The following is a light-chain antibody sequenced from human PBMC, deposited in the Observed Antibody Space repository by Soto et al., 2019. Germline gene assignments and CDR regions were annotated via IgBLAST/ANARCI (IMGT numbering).Light chain of an antibody. J-gene: IGKJ1*01. Sequence: EIVLTQSPGTLSLSPGERATLSCRASQSVSASYLAWYQQKPGQAPRLLIYAASSRATGVPDRFSGSGSGTDFTLIISRLEPEDFAVYYCQQYGTSRFTFGQGTKVDIK. CDR2: AAS. CDR1: QSVSASY. V-gene: IGKV3-20*01. CDR3: QQYGTSRFT.